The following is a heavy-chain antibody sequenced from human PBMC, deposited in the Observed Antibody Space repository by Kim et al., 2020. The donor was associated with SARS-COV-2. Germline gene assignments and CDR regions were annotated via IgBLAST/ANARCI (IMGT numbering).Heavy chain of an antibody. CDR2: INPNSGGT. Sequence: ASVKVSCKASGYTFTGYYMHWVRQAPGQGLEWMGWINPNSGGTNYAQKFQGWVTMTRDTSISTAYMELSRLRSDDTAVYYCARGRYDILTGYYLNYYYYGMDVWGQGTTVTVSS. V-gene: IGHV1-2*04. CDR1: GYTFTGYY. J-gene: IGHJ6*02. D-gene: IGHD3-9*01. CDR3: ARGRYDILTGYYLNYYYYGMDV.